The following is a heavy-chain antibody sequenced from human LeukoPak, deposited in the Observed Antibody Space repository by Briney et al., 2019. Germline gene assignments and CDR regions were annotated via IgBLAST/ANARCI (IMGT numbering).Heavy chain of an antibody. Sequence: ASVKVSCTASGYTFTSYGISWVRQAPGQGLEWMGWISAYNGNTNYAQTLQGRVTMTTDTSTSTAYMELRSLRSDDTAVYYCARESGSYPIRTFDYWGQGTLVTVSS. J-gene: IGHJ4*02. D-gene: IGHD1-26*01. V-gene: IGHV1-18*01. CDR1: GYTFTSYG. CDR3: ARESGSYPIRTFDY. CDR2: ISAYNGNT.